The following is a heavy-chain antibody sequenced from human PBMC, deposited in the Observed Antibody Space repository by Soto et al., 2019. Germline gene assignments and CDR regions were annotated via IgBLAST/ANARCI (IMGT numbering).Heavy chain of an antibody. V-gene: IGHV3-53*01. J-gene: IGHJ4*02. CDR2: IYPGDTT. D-gene: IGHD5-12*01. Sequence: EVQLVESGGGLIQPGGSLRLSCVGSGFTVSSANYMSWVRQAPGKGLEWVSVIYPGDTTFYADSVKGRFTISRDNSKNTLYLPMNSLRAEDTAVYYCHGYGYWGQGTLVTVSS. CDR3: HGYGY. CDR1: GFTVSSANY.